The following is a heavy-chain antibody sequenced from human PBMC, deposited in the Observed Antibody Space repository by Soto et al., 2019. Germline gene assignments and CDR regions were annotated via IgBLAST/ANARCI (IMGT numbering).Heavy chain of an antibody. Sequence: SETMSVTCTVSGGSISSGDYYWSWIRQPPGKGLEWIGYIYYSGSTYYNPSLKSRVTISVDTSKNQFSLKLSSVTAADTAVYYCARELVTYSYYYYGMDVWGQGTTVTVSS. CDR1: GGSISSGDYY. CDR2: IYYSGST. CDR3: ARELVTYSYYYYGMDV. V-gene: IGHV4-30-4*01. D-gene: IGHD2-15*01. J-gene: IGHJ6*02.